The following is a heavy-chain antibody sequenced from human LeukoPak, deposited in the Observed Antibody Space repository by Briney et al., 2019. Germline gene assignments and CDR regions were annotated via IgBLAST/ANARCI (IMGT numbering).Heavy chain of an antibody. CDR2: IYTSGST. CDR1: GGSISSYY. V-gene: IGHV4-4*07. Sequence: PSETLSLTCTVSGGSISSYYWSWIRQPAGKGLEWIGRIYTSGSTNYNPSLKSRVTMSVVTSKNQFSLKLSSVTAADTAVYYCARVGYCSGGSCYSYFDYWGQGTLVTVSS. D-gene: IGHD2-15*01. CDR3: ARVGYCSGGSCYSYFDY. J-gene: IGHJ4*02.